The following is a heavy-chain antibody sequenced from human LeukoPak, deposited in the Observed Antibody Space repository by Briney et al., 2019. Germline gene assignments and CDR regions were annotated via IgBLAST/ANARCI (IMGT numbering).Heavy chain of an antibody. CDR2: IRHDGSNK. CDR1: GFTFSSYG. CDR3: ARGGITIFGVVSYMDV. V-gene: IGHV3-30*02. Sequence: GGSLRLSCAASGFTFSSYGIHWVRQAPGKGLEWVAFIRHDGSNKYYADSVKGRFTISRDNSKSTLYLQMNSLRAEDTAVYYCARGGITIFGVVSYMDVWGKGTTVTVSS. D-gene: IGHD3-3*01. J-gene: IGHJ6*03.